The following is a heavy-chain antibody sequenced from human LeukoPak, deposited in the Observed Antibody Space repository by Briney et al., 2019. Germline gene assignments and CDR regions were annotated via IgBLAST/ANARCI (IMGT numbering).Heavy chain of an antibody. Sequence: GGSLRLSCVASGFTFNNAWMNWVRQAPGKGLEWVGRIKSETDGGTTDYVAPVKGRFTISRDDSKHTLYLQVNSLKNEDTGVYYCTQGGAKAYSWGQGTLVTVSS. D-gene: IGHD3-16*01. V-gene: IGHV3-15*01. CDR2: IKSETDGGTT. J-gene: IGHJ4*02. CDR3: TQGGAKAYS. CDR1: GFTFNNAW.